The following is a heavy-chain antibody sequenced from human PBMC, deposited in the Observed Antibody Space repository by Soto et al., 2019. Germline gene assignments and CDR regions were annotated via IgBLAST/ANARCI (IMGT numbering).Heavy chain of an antibody. CDR2: IKQDGSEK. Sequence: GGSLRLSCAASGFTFSSYWMSWVRQAPGKGLEWGANIKQDGSEKYYVDSVKGRFTISRDNAKNTLYLQMNSLRAEDTAVYYCARDLFTMVRGVPFMDVWGQGTTVTVSS. D-gene: IGHD3-10*01. V-gene: IGHV3-7*01. CDR3: ARDLFTMVRGVPFMDV. J-gene: IGHJ6*02. CDR1: GFTFSSYW.